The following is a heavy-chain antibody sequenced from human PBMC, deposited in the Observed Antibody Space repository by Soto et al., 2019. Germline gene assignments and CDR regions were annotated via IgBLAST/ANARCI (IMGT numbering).Heavy chain of an antibody. CDR2: INPFNGNT. CDR3: XXXXXXXXXXXXLDH. Sequence: QVQLVQSGAEVKKPGASVKVSCRASGYTFTDYAVTWVRQAPGQGXXXMGWINPFNGNTKXAHKYKDRVTMTTDTXXXXXXXXXXXXXXXXXXXXXXXXXXXXXXXXXXLDHWGQGTLVTVSS. J-gene: IGHJ4*02. CDR1: GYTFTDYA. V-gene: IGHV1-18*01.